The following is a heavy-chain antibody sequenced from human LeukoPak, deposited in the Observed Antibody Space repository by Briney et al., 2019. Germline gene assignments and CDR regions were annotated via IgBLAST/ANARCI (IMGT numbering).Heavy chain of an antibody. V-gene: IGHV3-23*01. CDR3: AQTGPTGGFCSSTSCYGVDY. CDR1: GFAFNSCA. D-gene: IGHD2-2*01. Sequence: PGGSLRLSCAASGFAFNSCAMGWVRQAPGKGLEWVSAISGSGASTYYADSVKGRFTISRDNSKNTLYLQIDTLRAEDTAVYYCAQTGPTGGFCSSTSCYGVDYWGQGTLVTVSS. CDR2: ISGSGAST. J-gene: IGHJ4*02.